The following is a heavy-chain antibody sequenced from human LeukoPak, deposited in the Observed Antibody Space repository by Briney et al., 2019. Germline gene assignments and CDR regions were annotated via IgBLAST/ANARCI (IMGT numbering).Heavy chain of an antibody. D-gene: IGHD3-9*01. CDR1: GDSISDYY. CDR2: INYRGGT. J-gene: IGHJ4*02. Sequence: SETLSLTCTVSGDSISDYYWNWIRQPPGKGLEWIGYINYRGGTNYNPSFKSRVTISLDTSKSQFSLRLNSLTAADTAVYYCARDLRYFSLWGQGTLVTVSS. CDR3: ARDLRYFSL. V-gene: IGHV4-59*01.